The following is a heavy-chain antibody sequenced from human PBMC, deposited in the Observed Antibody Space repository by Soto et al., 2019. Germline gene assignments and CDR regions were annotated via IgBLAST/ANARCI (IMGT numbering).Heavy chain of an antibody. V-gene: IGHV4-59*01. CDR2: IYYSGST. J-gene: IGHJ4*02. Sequence: SETLSLTCTVSGGSISSYYWSWIRQPPGKGLEWIGYIYYSGSTNSNPSLKSRVTISVDTSKNQFSLKLSSVTAADTAVYYCARDSKRGYSGYNKLDYWGQGTLVTVSS. D-gene: IGHD5-12*01. CDR3: ARDSKRGYSGYNKLDY. CDR1: GGSISSYY.